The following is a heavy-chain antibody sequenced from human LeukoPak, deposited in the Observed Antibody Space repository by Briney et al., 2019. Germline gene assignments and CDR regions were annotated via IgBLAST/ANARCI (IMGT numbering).Heavy chain of an antibody. Sequence: PSETPSLTCAVYGGSFSGYYWSWIRQPPGKGLEWIGEINHSGSTNYNPSLKSRVTISVDTSKNQFSLKLSSVTAADTAVYYCARGRRVIGFDYWGQGTLVTVSS. CDR2: INHSGST. V-gene: IGHV4-34*01. J-gene: IGHJ4*02. CDR1: GGSFSGYY. D-gene: IGHD2-21*01. CDR3: ARGRRVIGFDY.